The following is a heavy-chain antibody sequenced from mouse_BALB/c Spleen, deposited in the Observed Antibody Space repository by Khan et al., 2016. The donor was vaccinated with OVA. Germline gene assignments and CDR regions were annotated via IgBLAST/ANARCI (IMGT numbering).Heavy chain of an antibody. CDR2: ISDGGSYT. J-gene: IGHJ3*01. D-gene: IGHD1-1*02. V-gene: IGHV5-4*02. Sequence: EVELVESGGGLVKPGGSLKLSCAASGFTFSDYYMYWVRQTPEKRLEWVATISDGGSYTYYPDSVKGRFTISRDNAKNNLYLQMSSLKSDDTAMXYCASGGYGVFAYWGQGTLVTVSA. CDR3: ASGGYGVFAY. CDR1: GFTFSDYY.